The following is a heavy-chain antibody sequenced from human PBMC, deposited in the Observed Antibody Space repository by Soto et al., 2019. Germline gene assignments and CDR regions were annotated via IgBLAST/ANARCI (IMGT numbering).Heavy chain of an antibody. CDR1: GGSFSGYY. Sequence: SETLSLTCAVYGGSFSGYYWSWIRQPPGKGLEWIGEINHSGSTNSNPSLKSRVTLSVDTSKNQFSLKLSSVTAADTAVYYCARGRPLRYFDWLLSWFDPWGQGTLVTVS. CDR3: ARGRPLRYFDWLLSWFDP. V-gene: IGHV4-34*01. J-gene: IGHJ5*02. CDR2: INHSGST. D-gene: IGHD3-9*01.